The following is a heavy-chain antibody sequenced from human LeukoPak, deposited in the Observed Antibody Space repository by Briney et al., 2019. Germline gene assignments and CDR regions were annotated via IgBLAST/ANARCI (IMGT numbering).Heavy chain of an antibody. D-gene: IGHD3-9*01. CDR3: AREGDILTGSPLGWFDP. V-gene: IGHV1-69*05. J-gene: IGHJ5*02. CDR2: IIPIFGTA. CDR1: GGTFSSYA. Sequence: VKVSCKASGGTFSSYAISWVRQAPGQGLEWMGRIIPIFGTANYAQKFQGRVTITTDESTSTAYMELSSLRSEDTAVYYCAREGDILTGSPLGWFDPWGQGTLVTVSS.